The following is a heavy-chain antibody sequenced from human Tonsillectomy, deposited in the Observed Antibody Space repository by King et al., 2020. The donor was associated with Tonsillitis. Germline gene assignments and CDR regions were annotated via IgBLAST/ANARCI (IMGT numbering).Heavy chain of an antibody. CDR2: ISGSGGST. D-gene: IGHD5-18*01. V-gene: IGHV3-23*04. J-gene: IGHJ5*02. CDR1: GFTFSSYA. Sequence: VQLVESGGGLVQPGGSLRLSCAASGFTFSSYAMSWVRQAPGKGLEWVSAISGSGGSTYYADSVKGRFTISRDNSKNTLYLQMNSLRAEDTAVYYCATLLAGVDTAMVSDWFDPWGQGTLVTVSS. CDR3: ATLLAGVDTAMVSDWFDP.